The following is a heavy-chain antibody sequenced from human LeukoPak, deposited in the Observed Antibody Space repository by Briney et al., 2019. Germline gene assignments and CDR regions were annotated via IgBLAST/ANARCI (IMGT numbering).Heavy chain of an antibody. CDR2: IKSKTDGGTT. Sequence: GGSLRLSCAASGFTFSNAWMSWVRQAPGKGLEWVGRIKSKTDGGTTDYAAPVKGRFTISRDDSKTTLYLQMNSLKTEDTAVYYCTTDYYDSSGYYKAFDIWGQGTMVTVSS. CDR1: GFTFSNAW. CDR3: TTDYYDSSGYYKAFDI. J-gene: IGHJ3*02. D-gene: IGHD3-22*01. V-gene: IGHV3-15*01.